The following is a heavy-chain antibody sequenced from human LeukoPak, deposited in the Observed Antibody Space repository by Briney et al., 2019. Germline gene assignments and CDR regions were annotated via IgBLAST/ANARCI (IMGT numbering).Heavy chain of an antibody. CDR1: AFTFSAYV. CDR3: AKGPDYGDRAPFIDY. D-gene: IGHD4-17*01. J-gene: IGHJ4*02. CDR2: ISYDGSNK. Sequence: PGGSLRLSCSASAFTFSAYVMHWVRQAPGKGLEWVAVISYDGSNKYYADSVKGRFTISRDNAKNSLYLQMNSLRDEDTAVYYCAKGPDYGDRAPFIDYWGQGTLVTVSS. V-gene: IGHV3-30*18.